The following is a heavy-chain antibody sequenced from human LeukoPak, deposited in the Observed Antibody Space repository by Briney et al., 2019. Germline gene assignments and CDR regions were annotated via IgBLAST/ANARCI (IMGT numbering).Heavy chain of an antibody. D-gene: IGHD3-10*01. CDR2: ISSSSSYI. J-gene: IGHJ4*02. CDR1: GFTFSSYS. Sequence: GGSLRLSCAASGFTFSSYSMNWVRQAPGRGLEWASSISSSSSYIYYADSVKGRFTISRDNAKNSLYLQMNSLRAEDTAVYYCARDRVLLSTYWGQGTLVTVSS. CDR3: ARDRVLLSTY. V-gene: IGHV3-21*01.